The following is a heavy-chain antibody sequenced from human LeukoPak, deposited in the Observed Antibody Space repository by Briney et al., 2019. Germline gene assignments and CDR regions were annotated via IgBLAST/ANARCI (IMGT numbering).Heavy chain of an antibody. J-gene: IGHJ4*02. CDR3: ARDPTSFTEGFDY. V-gene: IGHV3-30*04. D-gene: IGHD5-24*01. Sequence: PGGSLRLSCAASGFTFSSYAMHWVRQAPGKGLEWMAFISYDGSNNYYADSVRGRFTISRDNSKNTLYLHVESLRAEDTAVYYCARDPTSFTEGFDYWGQGTLVTVSS. CDR1: GFTFSSYA. CDR2: ISYDGSNN.